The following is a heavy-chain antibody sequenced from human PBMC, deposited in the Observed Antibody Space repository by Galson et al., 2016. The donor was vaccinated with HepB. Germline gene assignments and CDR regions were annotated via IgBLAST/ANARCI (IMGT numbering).Heavy chain of an antibody. J-gene: IGHJ4*02. Sequence: SVKVSCKASGYTFTSFYMHWVRQAPGQGLEWMGLINPSGGSTAYAQKFQDRLIISTDASTSTVYMELSSLTSEDTALYFCARDDSGLIMITSFWGQGTLVTVSS. CDR1: GYTFTSFY. V-gene: IGHV1-46*01. CDR2: INPSGGST. CDR3: ARDDSGLIMITSF. D-gene: IGHD3-16*01.